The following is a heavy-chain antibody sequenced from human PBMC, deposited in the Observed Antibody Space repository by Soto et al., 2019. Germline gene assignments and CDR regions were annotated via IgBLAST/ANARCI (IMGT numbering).Heavy chain of an antibody. CDR3: AREGNLGRWIQPLDS. D-gene: IGHD2-2*03. Sequence: VASVKVSCKASGYTFTNYGISWVRQAPGQGLEWMGWINVYNGNTKYAQKVQGRVTMTTDTSTSTAYMELRSLRSDDTAVYLCAREGNLGRWIQPLDSWGQGTLVTVSS. CDR2: INVYNGNT. V-gene: IGHV1-18*01. CDR1: GYTFTNYG. J-gene: IGHJ4*02.